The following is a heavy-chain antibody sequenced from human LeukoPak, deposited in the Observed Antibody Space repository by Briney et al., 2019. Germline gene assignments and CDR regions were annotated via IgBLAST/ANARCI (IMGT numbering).Heavy chain of an antibody. J-gene: IGHJ4*02. Sequence: SETLSLTCTVSGGSISNYYWNWIRQPAGKGLEWIGRIYASGSTNYNPSLKSRVTMSIDTSKNQFSLKLTSVTAADTAVYYCASRKLGNDYWGQGTLVTVSS. CDR3: ASRKLGNDY. V-gene: IGHV4-4*07. D-gene: IGHD7-27*01. CDR1: GGSISNYY. CDR2: IYASGST.